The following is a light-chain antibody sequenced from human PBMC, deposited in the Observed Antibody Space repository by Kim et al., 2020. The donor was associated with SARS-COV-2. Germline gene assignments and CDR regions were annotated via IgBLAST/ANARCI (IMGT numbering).Light chain of an antibody. J-gene: IGKJ4*01. CDR1: QSVSSY. CDR3: QQRSNWPLT. CDR2: DAS. V-gene: IGKV3-11*01. Sequence: LSPGERATLSCRASQSVSSYLAWYQQKPGQAPRLLIYDASNRATGIPARFSGSGSGTDFTLTISSLEPEDSAVYYCQQRSNWPLTFGGGTKVDIK.